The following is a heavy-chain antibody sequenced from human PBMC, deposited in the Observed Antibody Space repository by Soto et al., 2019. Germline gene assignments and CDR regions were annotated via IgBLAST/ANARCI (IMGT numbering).Heavy chain of an antibody. CDR1: GLSFRDFY. V-gene: IGHV3-11*01. J-gene: IGHJ5*02. CDR3: ARDLRAFGVASRFDP. CDR2: IGPSDTGI. Sequence: QVHLVQSGGGLVKPGGSLRLSCEASGLSFRDFYMAWIRQAPGKGLEWVAFIGPSDTGIYYAESVKGRFTISRDNAKDSIFLQMKSLKGEDTAIYYCARDLRAFGVASRFDPWGQGTLVTVSS. D-gene: IGHD2-21*01.